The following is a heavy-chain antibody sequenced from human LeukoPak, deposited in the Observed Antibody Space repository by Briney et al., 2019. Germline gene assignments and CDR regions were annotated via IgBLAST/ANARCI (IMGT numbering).Heavy chain of an antibody. CDR3: ARVPVDIVATTPDY. V-gene: IGHV1-18*01. Sequence: GASVKVSCKASGYTFTSYGISWVRQATGQGLEWMGWISAYNGNTNYAQKLQGRVTMTTDTSTSTAYMELRSLRSDDTAVYYCARVPVDIVATTPDYWGQGTLVTVSS. CDR1: GYTFTSYG. CDR2: ISAYNGNT. D-gene: IGHD5-12*01. J-gene: IGHJ4*02.